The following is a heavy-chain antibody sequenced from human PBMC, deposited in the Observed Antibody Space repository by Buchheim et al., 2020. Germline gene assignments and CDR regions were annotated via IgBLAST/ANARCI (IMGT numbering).Heavy chain of an antibody. CDR1: GGTFSSYA. J-gene: IGHJ6*02. V-gene: IGHV1-69*04. D-gene: IGHD2-2*02. Sequence: QVQLVQSGAEVKKPGSSVKVSCKASGGTFSSYAISWVRQAPGQGLEWMGRIIPILGIANYAQKFQGRVTITADKSTGTAYMELSSLRSEDTAVYYCAREYCSSTSCYSYYYYGMDVWGQGTT. CDR3: AREYCSSTSCYSYYYYGMDV. CDR2: IIPILGIA.